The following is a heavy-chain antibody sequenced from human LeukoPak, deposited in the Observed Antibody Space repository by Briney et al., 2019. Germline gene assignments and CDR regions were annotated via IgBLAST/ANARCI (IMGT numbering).Heavy chain of an antibody. J-gene: IGHJ4*02. CDR1: GGTFSSYA. V-gene: IGHV1-69*13. D-gene: IGHD3-10*01. CDR2: IIPIFGTA. Sequence: GASVKVSCKASGGTFSSYAISWVRQAPGQGLERMGGIIPIFGTANYAQKFQGRVTITADESTSTAYMELSSLRSEDTAVYYCARDLSYYGSGSYYGYWGQGTLVTVSS. CDR3: ARDLSYYGSGSYYGY.